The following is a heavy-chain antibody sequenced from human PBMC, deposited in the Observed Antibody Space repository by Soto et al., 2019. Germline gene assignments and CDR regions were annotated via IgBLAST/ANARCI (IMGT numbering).Heavy chain of an antibody. CDR1: GGSISSSSYY. Sequence: QLQLQESGPGLVKPSETLSLTCTVSGGSISSSSYYWGWIRQPPGKGLEWIGSIYYSGSTYYNPSLKSPVTITVDTSKNQFPLKVSSVTAADTAVYYCARHDYYGGYGMDVWGQGTTVTVSS. CDR2: IYYSGST. D-gene: IGHD4-17*01. CDR3: ARHDYYGGYGMDV. J-gene: IGHJ6*02. V-gene: IGHV4-39*01.